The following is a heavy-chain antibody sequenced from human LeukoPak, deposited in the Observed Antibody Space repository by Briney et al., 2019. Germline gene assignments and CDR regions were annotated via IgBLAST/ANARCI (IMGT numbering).Heavy chain of an antibody. CDR1: GGSIGSTTYY. CDR3: ARHSRSGYSGYENAFDI. D-gene: IGHD5-12*01. CDR2: AYYRGDT. J-gene: IGHJ3*02. Sequence: SDTLSLTCTVSGGSIGSTTYYWGWIRQPPGKGLEWIGSAYYRGDTYYNPSLKSRVTISLDSSKNQFSLKLNSVTAADTAVYYCARHSRSGYSGYENAFDIWGQGTMVTVSS. V-gene: IGHV4-39*01.